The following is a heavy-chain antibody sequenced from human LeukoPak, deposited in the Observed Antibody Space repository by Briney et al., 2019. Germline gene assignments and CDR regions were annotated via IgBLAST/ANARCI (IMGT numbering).Heavy chain of an antibody. CDR3: AHRAGIAVADVWFANDY. D-gene: IGHD6-19*01. CDR2: IYWNDDK. CDR1: GFSLSTSGVG. V-gene: IGHV2-5*01. J-gene: IGHJ4*02. Sequence: SGPTLVNPTQTLTLTCTFSGFSLSTSGVGVGWIRQPPGKALEWLALIYWNDDKRYSPSLKSRLTITKDTSKNQVVLTMTNMDPVDTATYCCAHRAGIAVADVWFANDYWGQGTLVTVSS.